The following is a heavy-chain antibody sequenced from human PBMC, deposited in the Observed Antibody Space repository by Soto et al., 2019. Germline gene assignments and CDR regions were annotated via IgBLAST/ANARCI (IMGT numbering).Heavy chain of an antibody. CDR1: GFSLSTSGMC. J-gene: IGHJ6*03. CDR2: IDWDDDK. Sequence: SGPTLVNPAQTLTLTCTFSGFSLSTSGMCVSWIRQPPGKALEWLARIDWDDDKYYSTSLKTRLTISKDTSKNQVVLTMTNMDPVDTATYYCARIRRDYYYYYMDVWGKGTTVTVSS. CDR3: ARIRRDYYYYYMDV. V-gene: IGHV2-70*11.